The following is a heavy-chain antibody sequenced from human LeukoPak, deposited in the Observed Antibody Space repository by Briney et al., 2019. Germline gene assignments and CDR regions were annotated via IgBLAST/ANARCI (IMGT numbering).Heavy chain of an antibody. CDR1: GFIFSNDA. V-gene: IGHV3-33*01. J-gene: IGHJ4*02. CDR3: VRDPSGSGFAFDS. Sequence: GGSLRLSCAASGFIFSNDAMHWVRQAPGKGLEWVAFIWFDGSNKHYADSVKGRFTISRDNSEDTLYLQMNSLRAGDTAVYYCVRDPSGSGFAFDSWGQGALVTVSS. CDR2: IWFDGSNK. D-gene: IGHD1-1*01.